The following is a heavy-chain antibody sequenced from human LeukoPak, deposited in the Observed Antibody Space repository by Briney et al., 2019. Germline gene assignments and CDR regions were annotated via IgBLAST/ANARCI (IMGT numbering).Heavy chain of an antibody. D-gene: IGHD3-3*01. Sequence: PGGSLRLSCAASGFTFSSYSMNWVRQAPGKGLEWVSSISSSSSYIYYADSVKGRFTISRDNAKNSLYLQMNSLRAEDTAVYYCARDSRRTIFGVVNHLDYWGQGTLVTVSS. CDR1: GFTFSSYS. CDR2: ISSSSSYI. V-gene: IGHV3-21*01. J-gene: IGHJ4*02. CDR3: ARDSRRTIFGVVNHLDY.